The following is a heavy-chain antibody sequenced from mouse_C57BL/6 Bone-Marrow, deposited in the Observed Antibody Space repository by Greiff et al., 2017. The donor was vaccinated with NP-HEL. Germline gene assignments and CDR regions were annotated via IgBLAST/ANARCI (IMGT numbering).Heavy chain of an antibody. CDR3: ARIALITTVVVDAMDY. D-gene: IGHD1-1*01. CDR2: IWWDDDK. J-gene: IGHJ4*01. Sequence: QVTLKVCGPGILQPSQTLSLTCSFSGFSLSTFGMGVGWIRQPSGKGLEWLAHIWWDDDKYYNPALKSRLTISKDTSKNQVFRKIANVDTADTATYYCARIALITTVVVDAMDYWGQGTSVTVSS. V-gene: IGHV8-8*01. CDR1: GFSLSTFGMG.